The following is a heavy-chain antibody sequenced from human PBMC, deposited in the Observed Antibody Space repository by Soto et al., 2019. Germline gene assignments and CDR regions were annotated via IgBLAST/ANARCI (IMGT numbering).Heavy chain of an antibody. CDR2: IIPIFGTA. V-gene: IGHV1-69*13. Sequence: SVKVSCKASGGTFSSYAISWVRQAPGQGLEWMGGIIPIFGTANYAQKFQGRVTITVDESTSTAYMELSSLRSEDTAVYYCARDYWADPHAFDIWGQGTMVTVSS. CDR3: ARDYWADPHAFDI. D-gene: IGHD2-8*02. J-gene: IGHJ3*02. CDR1: GGTFSSYA.